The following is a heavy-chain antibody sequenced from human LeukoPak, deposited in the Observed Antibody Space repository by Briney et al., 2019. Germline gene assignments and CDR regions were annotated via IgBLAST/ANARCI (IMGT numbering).Heavy chain of an antibody. CDR1: GGTFIIYA. D-gene: IGHD1-26*01. J-gene: IGHJ3*02. CDR2: IIPIFGTA. V-gene: IGHV1-69*05. CDR3: ASSASGSYSDAFDI. Sequence: SVKVSCKASGGTFIIYAISWVRQAPGQGLEWMGGIIPIFGTANYAQKFQGRVTITTDESTSTAYMELSSLRSEDTAVYYCASSASGSYSDAFDIWGQGTMVTVSS.